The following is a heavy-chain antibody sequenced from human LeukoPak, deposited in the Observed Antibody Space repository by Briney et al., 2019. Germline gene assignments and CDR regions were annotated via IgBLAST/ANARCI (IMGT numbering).Heavy chain of an antibody. CDR1: GFTFSSYT. D-gene: IGHD2-15*01. CDR2: ISYDGSNK. J-gene: IGHJ2*01. V-gene: IGHV3-30*04. CDR3: ARGGRGPGDYFDL. Sequence: GGSLRLSCAASGFTFSSYTMHWVRQAPGKGLEWVAVISYDGSNKYYADSVKGQFTISRDNSKNMLYLQMNSLRAEDTAVYYCARGGRGPGDYFDLWGRGTLVTVSS.